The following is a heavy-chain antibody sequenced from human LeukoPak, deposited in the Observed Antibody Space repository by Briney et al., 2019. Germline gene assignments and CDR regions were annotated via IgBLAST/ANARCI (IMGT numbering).Heavy chain of an antibody. CDR2: IYHSGST. CDR3: ARDPGSGSHYYYYYYMDV. V-gene: IGHV4-38-2*02. J-gene: IGHJ6*03. D-gene: IGHD1-26*01. Sequence: KSSETLSLTCTVSGYSISSGYYWGWIRQPPGKGLEWIGSIYHSGSTYYNPSLKSRVTISVDTSKNQFSLKLSSVTAADTAVYYCARDPGSGSHYYYYYYMDVWGKGTTVTVSS. CDR1: GYSISSGYY.